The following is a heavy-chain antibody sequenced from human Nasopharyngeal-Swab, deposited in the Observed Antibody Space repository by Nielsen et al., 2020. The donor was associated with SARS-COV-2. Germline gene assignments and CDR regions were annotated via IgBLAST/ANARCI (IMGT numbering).Heavy chain of an antibody. V-gene: IGHV4-59*01. J-gene: IGHJ4*02. Sequence: WIRQPPGKGLEWVGYINFSGTTNYNPSLKSRVTIPVDTPKNQFSLILNSMTAADTAVYYCARGRGYAHPVDYWGQGILVTVSS. CDR3: ARGRGYAHPVDY. D-gene: IGHD1-1*01. CDR2: INFSGTT.